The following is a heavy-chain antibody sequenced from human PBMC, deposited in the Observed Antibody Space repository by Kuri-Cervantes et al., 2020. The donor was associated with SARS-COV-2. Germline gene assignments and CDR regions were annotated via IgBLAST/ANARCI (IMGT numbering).Heavy chain of an antibody. CDR1: RFTFNNYA. D-gene: IGHD2-21*01. J-gene: IGHJ4*02. CDR3: ANAYGMGVLVD. Sequence: GGSLRLSCAASRFTFNNYAMSWVRQAPGKGLEWVSGISGSGDNTYYADSVKDRFTISIDNFKNTVYRQMNSLRAEDTAVYYGANAYGMGVLVDRGQGILVTVSS. CDR2: ISGSGDNT. V-gene: IGHV3-23*01.